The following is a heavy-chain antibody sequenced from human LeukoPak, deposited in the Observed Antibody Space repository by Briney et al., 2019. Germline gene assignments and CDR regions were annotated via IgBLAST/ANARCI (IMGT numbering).Heavy chain of an antibody. J-gene: IGHJ3*02. V-gene: IGHV3-7*01. CDR2: IDQDGSEK. Sequence: GGSLRLSCAASGFTFISYWMSWVRQAPGKGLDWVANIDQDGSEKYYVDSVKGRFTISRDSAKNSLYLQMNSLRVEDTAVYYCARGGGSSGWYDRAFDIWGQGTMATVSS. D-gene: IGHD6-19*01. CDR1: GFTFISYW. CDR3: ARGGGSSGWYDRAFDI.